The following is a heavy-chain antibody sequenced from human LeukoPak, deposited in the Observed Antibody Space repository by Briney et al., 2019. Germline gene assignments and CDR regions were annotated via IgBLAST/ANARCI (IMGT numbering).Heavy chain of an antibody. D-gene: IGHD3-16*01. CDR2: IYTSGST. CDR1: GGSISSGSYS. V-gene: IGHV4-61*02. J-gene: IGHJ6*03. CDR3: ARDGVLDYYYYYMDV. Sequence: SETLSLTCTVSGGSISSGSYSWSWIRQPAGKGLEWIGRIYTSGSTNYNPSLKSRVTISVDTSKNQFSLKLSSVTAADTAVYYCARDGVLDYYYYYMDVWGKGTTVTVSS.